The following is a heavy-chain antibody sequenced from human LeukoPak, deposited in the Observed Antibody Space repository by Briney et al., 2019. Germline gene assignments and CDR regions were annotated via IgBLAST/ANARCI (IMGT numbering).Heavy chain of an antibody. V-gene: IGHV3-30-3*01. D-gene: IGHD2-21*02. CDR3: ARPYCGGDCYTPYYGMDV. Sequence: PGRSLRLSCAASGFTFSSYAMHWVRQAPGKGLEWVAVISYDGSSKYYADSVKGRFTISRDNSKNTLYLQMNSLRAEDTAVYYCARPYCGGDCYTPYYGMDVWGQGTTVTVSS. CDR1: GFTFSSYA. J-gene: IGHJ6*02. CDR2: ISYDGSSK.